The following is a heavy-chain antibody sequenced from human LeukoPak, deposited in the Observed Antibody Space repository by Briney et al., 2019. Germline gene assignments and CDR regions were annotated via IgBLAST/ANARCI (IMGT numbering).Heavy chain of an antibody. V-gene: IGHV4-59*11. CDR2: IYYSGST. CDR1: GGSISSHY. J-gene: IGHJ6*03. Sequence: SETLSLTCTVSGGSISSHYWSWIRQPPGKGLEWIGYIYYSGSTNYNPSLKSRVTISVDTSKNQFSLKLSSVTAADTAVYYCARCQPYYDILTGYYSYYYMDVWGKGTTVTVSS. CDR3: ARCQPYYDILTGYYSYYYMDV. D-gene: IGHD3-9*01.